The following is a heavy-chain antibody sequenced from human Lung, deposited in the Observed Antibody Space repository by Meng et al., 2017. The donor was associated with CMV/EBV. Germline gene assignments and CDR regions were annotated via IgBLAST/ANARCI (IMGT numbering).Heavy chain of an antibody. V-gene: IGHV3-7*04. J-gene: IGHJ4*02. CDR1: GFTFSNYW. D-gene: IGHD3-10*01. CDR2: IKQDGGER. CDR3: ARAATYYSGSGSYYDS. Sequence: GESLKISCAASGFTFSNYWMSWVRQAPGKGLEWVANIKQDGGERYYVDSVKGRFTISRDNAKNSLYLQMNSPRAEDTAVYFCARAATYYSGSGSYYDSWGQGTLVTVSS.